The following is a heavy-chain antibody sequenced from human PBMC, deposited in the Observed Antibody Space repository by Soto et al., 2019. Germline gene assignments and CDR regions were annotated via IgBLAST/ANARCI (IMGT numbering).Heavy chain of an antibody. D-gene: IGHD2-21*02. CDR1: GGSIRSDDYS. Sequence: PSETLSLSCAVSGGSIRSDDYSWSWIRQPPGKGLEWIGYIYDSGITYYNPSLKSRVTISVDTSKNQFSLRLTSVTSADTAVYYCARGKGVTVGMDVWGQGTTVTVSS. J-gene: IGHJ6*02. V-gene: IGHV4-30-2*01. CDR3: ARGKGVTVGMDV. CDR2: IYDSGIT.